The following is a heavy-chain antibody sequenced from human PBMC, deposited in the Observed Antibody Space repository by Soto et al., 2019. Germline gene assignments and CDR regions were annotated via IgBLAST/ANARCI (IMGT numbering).Heavy chain of an antibody. D-gene: IGHD3-22*01. CDR1: GFTFSNYD. CDR2: ISSSSSTI. CDR3: ARAFGYYDISGYYGTFYYYGMDV. V-gene: IGHV3-48*02. Sequence: TGGSLRLSCAASGFTFSNYDMNWVRQAPGKGLEWVSYISSSSSTIYYADSVRGRFTISRDNAQNSLFLQMNSLRDEDTAVYCCARAFGYYDISGYYGTFYYYGMDVWGQGTTLTVSS. J-gene: IGHJ6*02.